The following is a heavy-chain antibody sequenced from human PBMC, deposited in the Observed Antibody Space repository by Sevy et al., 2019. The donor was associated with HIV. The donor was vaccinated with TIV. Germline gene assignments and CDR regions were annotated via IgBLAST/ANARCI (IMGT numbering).Heavy chain of an antibody. D-gene: IGHD3-10*01. V-gene: IGHV3-53*01. CDR1: GFTVSSNY. Sequence: GGSLRLSCAASGFTVSSNYMSWVRQAPGKGLEWVSVIYSGGSTYYADSVKGRFTISRDNSKNTLYLQMKSLRAEDTAVYYCARDITMVRGVMGGYYYGMDVWGQGTTVTVSS. CDR2: IYSGGST. CDR3: ARDITMVRGVMGGYYYGMDV. J-gene: IGHJ6*02.